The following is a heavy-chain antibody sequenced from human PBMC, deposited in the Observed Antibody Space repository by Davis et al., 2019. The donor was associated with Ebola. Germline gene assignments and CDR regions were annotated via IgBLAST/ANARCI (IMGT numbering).Heavy chain of an antibody. CDR1: GFTFREYY. CDR2: ISSIRNNYT. Sequence: PGGSLRLSCAASGFTFREYYMGWVRQAPGKGLEWISYISSIRNNYTNYADSVKGRFTISRDNTKNSLYLQMNSLSVDDTGVYFCARDHCTVGSCHNDYWGQGTLVTVS. CDR3: ARDHCTVGSCHNDY. V-gene: IGHV3-11*06. D-gene: IGHD2-8*02. J-gene: IGHJ4*02.